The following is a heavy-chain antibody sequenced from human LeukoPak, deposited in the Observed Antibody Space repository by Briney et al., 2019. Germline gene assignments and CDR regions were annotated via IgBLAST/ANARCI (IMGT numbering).Heavy chain of an antibody. CDR3: ARSAKDYGRPTGFDY. Sequence: PSETLSLTCTVSGGSISSYYWSWIRQAAGKGLEWIGRIYTSGSTNYNPSLKSRVTMSVDTSKNQFSLKLSSVTAADTAVYYCARSAKDYGRPTGFDYWGQGTLVTVSS. V-gene: IGHV4-4*07. CDR1: GGSISSYY. D-gene: IGHD4-17*01. CDR2: IYTSGST. J-gene: IGHJ4*02.